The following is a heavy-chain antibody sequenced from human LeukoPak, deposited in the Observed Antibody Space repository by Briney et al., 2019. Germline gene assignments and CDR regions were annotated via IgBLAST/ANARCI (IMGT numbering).Heavy chain of an antibody. CDR2: VNYLGTA. CDR3: ARAQTHGLPGWFDS. Sequence: SQTLSLTCDVSGDSIKSDDHYWSWIRQPPGKNLEWIGYVNYLGTAYYNPSLRSRLNISLDTSKSHFSLKLTSLSVADTAIYSCARAQTHGLPGWFDSRGQGILVTVSS. D-gene: IGHD2-8*02. V-gene: IGHV4-30-4*01. CDR1: GDSIKSDDHY. J-gene: IGHJ5*01.